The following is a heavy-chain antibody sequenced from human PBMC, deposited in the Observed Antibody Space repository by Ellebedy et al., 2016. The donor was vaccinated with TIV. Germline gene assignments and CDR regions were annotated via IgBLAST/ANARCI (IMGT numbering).Heavy chain of an antibody. D-gene: IGHD3-9*01. CDR1: GYTFTSYG. V-gene: IGHV1-18*01. CDR3: ARGPALRYFDWSAHSGVDY. Sequence: ASVKVSCXASGYTFTSYGISWVRQAPGQGLEWMGWISAYNGNTNYAQKLQGRVTMTTDTSTSTAYMELRSLRSDDTAVYYCARGPALRYFDWSAHSGVDYWGQGTLVTVSS. J-gene: IGHJ4*02. CDR2: ISAYNGNT.